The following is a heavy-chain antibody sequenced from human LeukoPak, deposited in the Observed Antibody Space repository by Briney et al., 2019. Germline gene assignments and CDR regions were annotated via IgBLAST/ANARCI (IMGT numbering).Heavy chain of an antibody. CDR1: GGSISSYY. V-gene: IGHV4-59*01. D-gene: IGHD3-22*01. J-gene: IGHJ4*02. CDR3: ARSDGLYDSSGYYDY. Sequence: PSETLSLTCTVSGGSISSYYWSWIREPPGKGLEWIGYIYYSGSTNYNPSLKSRVTISVDTSKNQFSLKLSSVTAADTAVYYCARSDGLYDSSGYYDYWGQGTLVTVSS. CDR2: IYYSGST.